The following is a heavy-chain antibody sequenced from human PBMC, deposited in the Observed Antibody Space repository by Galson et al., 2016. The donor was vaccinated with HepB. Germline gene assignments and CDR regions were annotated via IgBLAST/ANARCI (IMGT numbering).Heavy chain of an antibody. CDR3: ARVIGWFAEISGGAFDI. J-gene: IGHJ3*02. Sequence: SLRLSCAASGFTFSSYSINWVRQAPGKGLEWVSSIRRSSSYIYYADSVKGRLTISRDNAKNSVYLQMNSLRAEDTAVYYCARVIGWFAEISGGAFDIWGQGTMVTVSS. CDR2: IRRSSSYI. V-gene: IGHV3-21*04. D-gene: IGHD3-10*01. CDR1: GFTFSSYS.